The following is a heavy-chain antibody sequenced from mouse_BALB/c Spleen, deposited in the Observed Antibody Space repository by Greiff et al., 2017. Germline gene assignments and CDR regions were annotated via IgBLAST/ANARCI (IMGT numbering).Heavy chain of an antibody. CDR3: AALRLAWFAY. J-gene: IGHJ3*01. D-gene: IGHD1-2*01. Sequence: EVKLMESGPELVKPGASVKMSCKASGYTFTSYVMHWVKQKPGQGLEWIGYINPYNDGTKYNEKFKGKATLTSDKSSSTAYMQLSSPTSEDSAVYYCAALRLAWFAYWGQGTLVTVSA. V-gene: IGHV1-14*01. CDR2: INPYNDGT. CDR1: GYTFTSYV.